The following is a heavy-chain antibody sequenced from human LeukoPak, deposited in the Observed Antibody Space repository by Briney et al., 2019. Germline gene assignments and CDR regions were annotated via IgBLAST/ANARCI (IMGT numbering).Heavy chain of an antibody. V-gene: IGHV3-23*01. CDR3: AKDRYPIAAARDY. CDR2: ISGSGGST. CDR1: GVTYSSYA. Sequence: PGGSLRLSCAASGVTYSSYAMSWVRQAPGKGLEWVSAISGSGGSTYYADSAKGRFTISRDNSKNTLYLQMNSLRAEDTAVYYCAKDRYPIAAARDYWGQGTLVTVSS. D-gene: IGHD6-13*01. J-gene: IGHJ4*02.